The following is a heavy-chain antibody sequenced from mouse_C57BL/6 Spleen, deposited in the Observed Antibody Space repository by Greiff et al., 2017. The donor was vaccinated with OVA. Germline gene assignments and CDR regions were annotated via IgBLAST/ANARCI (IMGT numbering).Heavy chain of an antibody. Sequence: EVKVEESGPGLVKPSQSLSLTCSVTGYSITSGYYWNWIRQFPGNKLEWMGYISYDGSNNYNPSLKNRISITRDTSKNQFFLKLNSVTTEDTATYYCARVLIYDGYYDYAMDNWGQGTSVTVSS. CDR1: GYSITSGYY. D-gene: IGHD2-3*01. CDR2: ISYDGSN. CDR3: ARVLIYDGYYDYAMDN. V-gene: IGHV3-6*01. J-gene: IGHJ4*01.